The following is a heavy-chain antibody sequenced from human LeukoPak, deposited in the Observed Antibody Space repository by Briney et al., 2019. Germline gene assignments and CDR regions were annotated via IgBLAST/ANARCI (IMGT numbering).Heavy chain of an antibody. CDR1: GGTFSIYA. CDR3: AHYPRDGYNYWSGTAPDD. CDR2: IIPIFGTA. D-gene: IGHD5-24*01. V-gene: IGHV1-69*13. Sequence: GASVKLSCYASGGTFSIYAISWVRQAPGQGLEWMGGIIPIFGTANYAQKFQGRVTITADESTSTAYMELSSLRSEDTAVYYCAHYPRDGYNYWSGTAPDDWGQGTLVTVSS. J-gene: IGHJ4*02.